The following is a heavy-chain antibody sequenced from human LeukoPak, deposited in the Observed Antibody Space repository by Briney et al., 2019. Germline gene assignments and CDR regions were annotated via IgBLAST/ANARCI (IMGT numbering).Heavy chain of an antibody. D-gene: IGHD6-13*01. CDR1: GFTFSSYD. V-gene: IGHV3-13*01. Sequence: GGSLRLSCAASGFTFSSYDMHWVRQATGKGLEWVSAIGTAGDTYYPGSVKGRFTISRENAKNSLYLQMNSLRAGDTAVYYCARGGIGNPFDCWGQGTLVTVSS. CDR3: ARGGIGNPFDC. J-gene: IGHJ4*02. CDR2: IGTAGDT.